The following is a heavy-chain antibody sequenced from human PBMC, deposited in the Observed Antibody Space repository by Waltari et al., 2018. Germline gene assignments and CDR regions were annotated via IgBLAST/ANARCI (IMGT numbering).Heavy chain of an antibody. V-gene: IGHV4-4*07. CDR1: GASISSYY. CDR3: ARDPRSIVATIIDYGDYVGGMDV. Sequence: QVQLQESGPGLVKPSETLSLTCTVSGASISSYYWSWIRQPAGKGLEWIGRIYISGGPHYNPSLKSRVTMSVDTSKNQFSLKLSSVTAADTAVYYCARDPRSIVATIIDYGDYVGGMDVWGQGTTVTVSS. J-gene: IGHJ6*02. CDR2: IYISGGP. D-gene: IGHD4-17*01.